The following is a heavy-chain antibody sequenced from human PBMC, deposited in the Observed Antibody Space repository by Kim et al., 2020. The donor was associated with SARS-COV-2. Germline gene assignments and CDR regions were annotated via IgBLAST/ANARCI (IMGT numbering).Heavy chain of an antibody. Sequence: EYATTVKGIFTISRADSKNSLDRQLNRLKTEDTAVYYCARGSDYGDRFDYWGQGTLVTVSS. J-gene: IGHJ4*02. V-gene: IGHV3-72*01. D-gene: IGHD4-17*01. CDR3: ARGSDYGDRFDY.